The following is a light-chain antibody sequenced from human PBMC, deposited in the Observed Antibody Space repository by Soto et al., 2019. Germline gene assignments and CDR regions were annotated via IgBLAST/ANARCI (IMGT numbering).Light chain of an antibody. J-gene: IGKJ4*01. CDR2: AAS. V-gene: IGKV1-9*01. CDR1: QGISSY. Sequence: DIQLTQSPSFLSASVGDRVTITCRASQGISSYLAWYQQKPGKAPKLLIYAASTLQSGVPSRFSGSGSGTEFTLTISSLQPEDYATYYYRQLNSYPLTCGGGTKVDI. CDR3: RQLNSYPLT.